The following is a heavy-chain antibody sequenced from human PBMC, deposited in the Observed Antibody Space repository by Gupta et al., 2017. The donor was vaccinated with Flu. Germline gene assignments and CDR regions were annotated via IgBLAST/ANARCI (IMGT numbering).Heavy chain of an antibody. V-gene: IGHV5-10-1*01. CDR1: GYTFSTFW. CDR3: VRLAYDGVWRADY. CDR2: IDPSDSNT. Sequence: EVQLVQSGAEVKKPGESLRISCKGSGYTFSTFWIRWVRQMPGKGLEWMGRIDPSDSNTQYSPSFQGHVTISGDKSISTAYVQWTSLKASDSAMYYCVRLAYDGVWRADYWGQGTLVTVSS. D-gene: IGHD3-22*01. J-gene: IGHJ4*02.